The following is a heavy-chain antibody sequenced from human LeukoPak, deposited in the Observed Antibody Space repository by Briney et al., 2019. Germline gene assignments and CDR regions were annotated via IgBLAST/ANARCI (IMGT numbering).Heavy chain of an antibody. D-gene: IGHD3-22*01. CDR2: ISNGGST. CDR1: GGSISSGGYY. Sequence: PSRTLSLTCTVSGGSISSGGYYWSWIRQHPGKGLEWIGYISNGGSTYDNPSLKSRVTISVDTSKNQFSLKLSFVTAADTAVYYCAREEIVDHYFDYWGQGTLVTVSS. V-gene: IGHV4-31*03. CDR3: AREEIVDHYFDY. J-gene: IGHJ4*02.